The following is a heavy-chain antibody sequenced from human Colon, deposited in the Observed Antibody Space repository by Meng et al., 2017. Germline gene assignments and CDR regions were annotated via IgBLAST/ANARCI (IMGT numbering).Heavy chain of an antibody. CDR1: GFTFSDHH. CDR3: VRVNGAGTSSGCLDY. V-gene: IGHV3-72*01. CDR2: IRNKANSYTT. Sequence: GGSLRLSCAASGFTFSDHHIDWVRQAPGKGREWVGRIRNKANSYTTEYAASVKGRFTVSRDDSKTSLYLQTNSMKTEDTAVYYCVRVNGAGTSSGCLDYWGQGTLVTVSS. J-gene: IGHJ4*02. D-gene: IGHD1-1*01.